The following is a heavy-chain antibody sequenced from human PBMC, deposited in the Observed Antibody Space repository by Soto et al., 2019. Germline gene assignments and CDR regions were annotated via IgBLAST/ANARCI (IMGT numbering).Heavy chain of an antibody. Sequence: SVKVSCTASVFTITISAVHCVRQARGQRLEWIGWIVVGSGNTNYAQKFQERVTITRDMSTSTAYMELSSLRSEDTAVYYCAAANSGSYYFVDYWGQGTLVTVSS. CDR1: VFTITISA. J-gene: IGHJ4*02. CDR3: AAANSGSYYFVDY. D-gene: IGHD1-26*01. V-gene: IGHV1-58*01. CDR2: IVVGSGNT.